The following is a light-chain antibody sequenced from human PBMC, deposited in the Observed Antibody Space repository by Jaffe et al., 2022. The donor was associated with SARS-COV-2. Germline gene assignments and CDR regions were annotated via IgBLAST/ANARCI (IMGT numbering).Light chain of an antibody. Sequence: EIVMTQSPATLSVSPGERATLSCRASQSVSGSLAWYQQKPGQAPRLLIYGASSRATGIPARFSGSGSGTEFTLTISSLQSEDSAVYYCQQYNNWPRTFGQGTKVEIK. CDR1: QSVSGS. CDR3: QQYNNWPRT. V-gene: IGKV3-15*01. CDR2: GAS. J-gene: IGKJ1*01.